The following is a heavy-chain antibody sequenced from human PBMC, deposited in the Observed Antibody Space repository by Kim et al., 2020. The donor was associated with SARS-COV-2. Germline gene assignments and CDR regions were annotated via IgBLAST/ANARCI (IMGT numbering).Heavy chain of an antibody. Sequence: GGSLRLSCAASGFTFDDYAMHWVRQAPGKGLEWVSGISWNSGSIGYADSVKGRFTISRDNAKNSLYLQMNSLRAEDTALYYCAKSILYDSSPYYFDYWGQGTLVTVSS. D-gene: IGHD3-22*01. CDR2: ISWNSGSI. J-gene: IGHJ4*02. CDR3: AKSILYDSSPYYFDY. CDR1: GFTFDDYA. V-gene: IGHV3-9*01.